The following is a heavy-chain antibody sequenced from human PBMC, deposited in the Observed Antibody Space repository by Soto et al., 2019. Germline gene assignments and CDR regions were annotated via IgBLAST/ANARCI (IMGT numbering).Heavy chain of an antibody. V-gene: IGHV4-30-4*08. Sequence: SETHSLTSTVSGCYIGSCDYYWNWIRQPPGKGLEWIGNIYYSGSTHYNPSLKSRVTISIDTSKNQFSLKLSSVTAADTAVYYCASRKSSPYFDYLGQGTLVTVSS. D-gene: IGHD3-10*01. J-gene: IGHJ4*02. CDR3: ASRKSSPYFDY. CDR1: GCYIGSCDYY. CDR2: IYYSGST.